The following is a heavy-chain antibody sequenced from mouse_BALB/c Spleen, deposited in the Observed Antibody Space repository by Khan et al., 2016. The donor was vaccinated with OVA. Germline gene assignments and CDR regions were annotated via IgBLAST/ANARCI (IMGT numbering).Heavy chain of an antibody. CDR1: GFNIRHYY. J-gene: IGHJ4*01. Sequence: EVQLQQSGADLVRSGASVKLSCIASGFNIRHYYLHWVKQRPEQGLEWMGWIDPDNGDTEYDPKFQGQATMTADTSSNTAFLQLSSLPTEDTAVEYCTTGWGDAMDYWGQGTSVTVSS. CDR2: IDPDNGDT. D-gene: IGHD4-1*01. V-gene: IGHV14-4*02. CDR3: TTGWGDAMDY.